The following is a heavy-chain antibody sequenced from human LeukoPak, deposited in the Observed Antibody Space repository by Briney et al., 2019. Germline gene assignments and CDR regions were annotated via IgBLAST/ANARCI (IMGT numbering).Heavy chain of an antibody. CDR3: AKGRALEVVAAFNY. J-gene: IGHJ4*02. CDR1: GFTFSSYA. D-gene: IGHD2-15*01. Sequence: PGGSLRLSCAASGFTFSSYAMSWVRQAPGKGLEWVSAISGGGDSTFYADSVKGRFTISRDNSKNTLYLQMSSLRAEDTAIYYCAKGRALEVVAAFNYWGQGTVVTVSS. V-gene: IGHV3-23*01. CDR2: ISGGGDST.